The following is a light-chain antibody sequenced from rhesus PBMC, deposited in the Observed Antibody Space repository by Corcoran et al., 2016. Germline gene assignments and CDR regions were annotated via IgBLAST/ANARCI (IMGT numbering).Light chain of an antibody. V-gene: IGKV1-74*01. CDR1: ENVHSY. CDR2: QTS. Sequence: DIQMTQSPSSLSASVGDRVTITCRASENVHSYLHWYQRKPGKAPNLLIYQTSTLRSGVPPRFSGSGSGTDFTITISNLQPEDFATYFCQHSDGTPFTFGPGTKLDLK. CDR3: QHSDGTPFT. J-gene: IGKJ3*01.